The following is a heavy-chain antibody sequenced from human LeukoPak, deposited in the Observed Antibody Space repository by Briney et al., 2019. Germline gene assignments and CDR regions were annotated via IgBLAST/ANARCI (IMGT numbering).Heavy chain of an antibody. Sequence: GGSLRLSCAASEFSFRSYGMHWVRQAPGKGLEWVAVIWYDGSNKYYADSVKGRFTISRDNSKNTLYLQMNSLRGEDTAVYYCASLRRDSSGWYYFDYWGQGTLVTVSS. CDR2: IWYDGSNK. CDR3: ASLRRDSSGWYYFDY. CDR1: EFSFRSYG. V-gene: IGHV3-33*01. J-gene: IGHJ4*02. D-gene: IGHD6-19*01.